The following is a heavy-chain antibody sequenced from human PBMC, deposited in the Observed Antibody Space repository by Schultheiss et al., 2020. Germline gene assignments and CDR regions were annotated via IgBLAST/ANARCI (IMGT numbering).Heavy chain of an antibody. CDR1: GFTFSSYS. CDR3: AKLSLAVRDSDY. V-gene: IGHV3-30*18. D-gene: IGHD6-6*01. J-gene: IGHJ4*02. CDR2: VSSNGNNK. Sequence: SCAASGFTFSSYSMNWVRQAPGKGLEWVAFVSSNGNNKYYADSVKGRFTISRDNSENTLSLQMDSLRAEDTAIYYCAKLSLAVRDSDYWGQGTLVTVSS.